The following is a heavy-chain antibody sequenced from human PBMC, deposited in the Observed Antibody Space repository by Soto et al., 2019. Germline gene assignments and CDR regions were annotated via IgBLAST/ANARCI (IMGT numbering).Heavy chain of an antibody. Sequence: PGGSLSLSCAASGFTFSSYGMHWVRQAPGKGLEWVAVIWYDGSKGNNYATAYAASMNGRFTISRDNAKNSLYLQMNSLRAEDTAVYYCARPILPMVRGVSAYWGQGTLVTVSS. D-gene: IGHD3-10*01. J-gene: IGHJ4*02. CDR2: IWYDGSKGNN. CDR1: GFTFSSYG. CDR3: ARPILPMVRGVSAY. V-gene: IGHV3-33*01.